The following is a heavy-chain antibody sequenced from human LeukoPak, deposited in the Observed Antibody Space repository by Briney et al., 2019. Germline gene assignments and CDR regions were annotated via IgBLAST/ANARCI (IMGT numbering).Heavy chain of an antibody. CDR3: TKEGDSGSFPDY. D-gene: IGHD3-10*01. V-gene: IGHV3-53*05. CDR1: GFIVSNNY. J-gene: IGHJ4*02. CDR2: IYSGGGT. Sequence: GGSLRLPCAASGFIVSNNYMNWVRQAPGKGLEWVSIIYSGGGTYYADSVKGRFTISRDNSKNTLYLQMNSLRAEDTAVYYCTKEGDSGSFPDYWGQGTLVSVSS.